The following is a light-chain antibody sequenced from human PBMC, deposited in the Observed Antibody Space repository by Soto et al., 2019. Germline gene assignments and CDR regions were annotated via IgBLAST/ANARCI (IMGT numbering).Light chain of an antibody. V-gene: IGKV1-5*03. J-gene: IGKJ1*01. CDR3: QQYNSYWT. CDR2: KXX. CDR1: QSISSW. Sequence: DIQMTQSPSTLSASVGDRVTITCRASQSISSWLAWYQQKPGKXPXLXXXKXXXLXXGVXSRFSGSGSGTEYTLTISSLQPDDFATYYCQQYNSYWTFGQGTKVDIK.